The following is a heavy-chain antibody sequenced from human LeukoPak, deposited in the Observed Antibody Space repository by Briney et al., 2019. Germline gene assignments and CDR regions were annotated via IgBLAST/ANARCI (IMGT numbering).Heavy chain of an antibody. D-gene: IGHD2-15*01. Sequence: GESLKISCKGSGFTFSSSWIAWVRQMPGKGLEWMGIIYPADSDTRYSPPFQGQVTISADRSLSTAYLQWSSLKASDTAMYYCARGECSGVTCYSGNWFDPWGQGTLVTVSS. CDR1: GFTFSSSW. CDR2: IYPADSDT. V-gene: IGHV5-51*01. J-gene: IGHJ5*02. CDR3: ARGECSGVTCYSGNWFDP.